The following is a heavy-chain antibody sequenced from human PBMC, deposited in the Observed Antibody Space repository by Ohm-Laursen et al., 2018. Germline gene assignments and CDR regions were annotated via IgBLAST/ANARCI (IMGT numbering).Heavy chain of an antibody. V-gene: IGHV3-48*03. CDR3: ASGVTTRNY. CDR1: GFSFSSYE. CDR2: IISGGTIT. J-gene: IGHJ4*02. D-gene: IGHD3-22*01. Sequence: SLRLSCAASGFSFSSYEMNWVRQAPGKGLEWVSHIISGGTITNYADSVKGRFTVSRDNAKNTLYLQMNSLRAEDTAVYYCASGVTTRNYWGQGTLVTVSS.